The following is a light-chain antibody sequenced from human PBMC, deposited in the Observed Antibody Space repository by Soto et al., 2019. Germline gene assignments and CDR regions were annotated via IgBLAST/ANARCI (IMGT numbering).Light chain of an antibody. J-gene: IGLJ1*01. Sequence: QSALTQPASVSGSPGQSITISCTGTRRDVGGYNYVSWYQQYPGKSPKLLIYEVTHQPSGVSNRFSGSKSGNTASLTISGLQAEDEADYYCSSYTISNTLPFVFGTGTKLTVL. CDR3: SSYTISNTLPFV. CDR1: RRDVGGYNY. CDR2: EVT. V-gene: IGLV2-14*01.